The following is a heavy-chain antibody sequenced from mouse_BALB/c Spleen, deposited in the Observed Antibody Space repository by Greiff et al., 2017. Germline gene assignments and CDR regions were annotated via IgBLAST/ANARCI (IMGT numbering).Heavy chain of an antibody. Sequence: EVQLQQSGPELVKPGASVKIPCKASGYTFTDYNMDWVKQSHGKSLEWIGDINPNNGGTIYNQKFKGKATLTVDKSSSTAYMELRSLTSEDTAVYYCARGWELSAWFAYWGQGTLVTVSA. D-gene: IGHD2-1*01. J-gene: IGHJ3*01. CDR2: INPNNGGT. CDR3: ARGWELSAWFAY. CDR1: GYTFTDYN. V-gene: IGHV1-18*01.